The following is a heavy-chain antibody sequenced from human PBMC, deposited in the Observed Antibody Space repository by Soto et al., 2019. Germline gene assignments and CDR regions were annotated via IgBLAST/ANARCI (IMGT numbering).Heavy chain of an antibody. V-gene: IGHV3-33*01. CDR3: ARDLSMDV. CDR2: IWYDGSNE. J-gene: IGHJ6*02. Sequence: VQLVESGGGVVQPGRSLRLSCAASGFTFSGHGMHWVRQAPGKGLEWVAVIWYDGSNEYYADSVKGRFTISRDNSKNTLYLQMNSLRAEDTAVDYCARDLSMDVWGQGTTVTVSS. CDR1: GFTFSGHG.